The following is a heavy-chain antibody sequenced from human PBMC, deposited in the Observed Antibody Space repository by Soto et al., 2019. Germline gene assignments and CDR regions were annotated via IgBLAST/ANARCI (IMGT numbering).Heavy chain of an antibody. D-gene: IGHD2-21*02. J-gene: IGHJ4*02. V-gene: IGHV1-46*02. CDR3: ARGGHIAVVTASFDN. CDR2: IHPSGGGT. CDR1: GYTFKTYY. Sequence: QVQLVQSGAEVRKPGASVKVSCKPSGYTFKTYYLHWLRQAPGQALEWMGVIHPSGGGTTYAQKFLGRVTVTRDTSTTTVFMELSSLRSDDTAVYYCARGGHIAVVTASFDNWGQGTLVTVSS.